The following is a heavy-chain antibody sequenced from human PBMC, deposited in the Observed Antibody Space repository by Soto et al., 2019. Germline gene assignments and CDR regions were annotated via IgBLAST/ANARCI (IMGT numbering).Heavy chain of an antibody. CDR1: GGSFSGYY. CDR3: AREYSSSPGFIGLPPVAEDVVLGDYGMDV. J-gene: IGHJ6*02. Sequence: SETLSLTCAVYGGSFSGYYWSWIRQPQGKGLEWIGEINHSGSTNYNPSLKSRVTISVDTSKNQFSLKLSSVTAADTAVYYCAREYSSSPGFIGLPPVAEDVVLGDYGMDVWGQGTTVT. D-gene: IGHD6-6*01. V-gene: IGHV4-34*01. CDR2: INHSGST.